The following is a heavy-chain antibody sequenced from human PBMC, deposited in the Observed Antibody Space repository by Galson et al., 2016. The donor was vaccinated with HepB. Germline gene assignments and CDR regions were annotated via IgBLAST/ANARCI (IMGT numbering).Heavy chain of an antibody. CDR3: ARDDDYVWGTYRYTRTVPQYYFDY. V-gene: IGHV3-30-3*01. CDR2: ISFDGSNN. J-gene: IGHJ4*02. Sequence: SLRLSCAASGFTFSSYAMHWVRKAPGKGLEWVAVISFDGSNNFYADSVKGRFTISRDNSKNTLYLQMNSLRAEDTAVYYWARDDDYVWGTYRYTRTVPQYYFDYWGQGTLVTVSS. D-gene: IGHD3-16*02. CDR1: GFTFSSYA.